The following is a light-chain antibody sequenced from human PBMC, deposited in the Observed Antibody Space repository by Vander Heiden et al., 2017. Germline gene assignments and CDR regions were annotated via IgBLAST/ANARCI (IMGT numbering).Light chain of an antibody. Sequence: DIQMTQSPSSLSASVGDRVTITCQASPDISNYLNWYQQRPGKAPTLLIYDASNLETGAPSGLRGSGWGTDFTFTISGLQPEDLRTYCCQQYYSPPATFGGGTKVEIK. V-gene: IGKV1-33*01. CDR2: DAS. CDR3: QQYYSPPAT. J-gene: IGKJ4*01. CDR1: PDISNY.